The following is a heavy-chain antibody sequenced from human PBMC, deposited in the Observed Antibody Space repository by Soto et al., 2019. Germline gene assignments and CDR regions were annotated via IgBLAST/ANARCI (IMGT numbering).Heavy chain of an antibody. CDR1: GFTFSSYG. CDR2: ISYDGSNK. Sequence: QVQLVESGGGVVQPGRSLRLSCAASGFTFSSYGMHWVRQAPGKGLEWVAVISYDGSNKYYADSVKGRFTISRDNSKNTLYLQMNSLRAEDTAVYYCAKGERRVLMVYATKPHWFDPWGQGTLVTVSS. V-gene: IGHV3-30*18. D-gene: IGHD2-8*01. J-gene: IGHJ5*02. CDR3: AKGERRVLMVYATKPHWFDP.